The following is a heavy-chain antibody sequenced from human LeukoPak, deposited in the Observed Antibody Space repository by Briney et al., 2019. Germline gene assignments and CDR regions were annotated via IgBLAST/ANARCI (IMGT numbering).Heavy chain of an antibody. CDR3: TREYCGGDCYSYYFDY. CDR2: IYSGGST. J-gene: IGHJ4*02. Sequence: PGGSLRLSCAASGFTFSSYWMHWVRQAPGKGLEWVSVIYSGGSTYYADSVKGRFTISRDNSKNTLYLQMDSLRAEDTALYYCTREYCGGDCYSYYFDYWGQGTLVTVSS. D-gene: IGHD2-21*02. V-gene: IGHV3-53*01. CDR1: GFTFSSYW.